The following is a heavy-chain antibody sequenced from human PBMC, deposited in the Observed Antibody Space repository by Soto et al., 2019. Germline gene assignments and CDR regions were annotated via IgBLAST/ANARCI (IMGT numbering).Heavy chain of an antibody. CDR2: IYYSGST. Sequence: PSETLSLTCTVSSGSISSYYWSWIRQPPGKGLEWIGYIYYSGSTNYNPSLKSRVTISVDTSKNQFSLKLSSVTAADTAVYYCARVYDFWSGSYGMDVWGQGTTVTVSS. CDR3: ARVYDFWSGSYGMDV. J-gene: IGHJ6*02. V-gene: IGHV4-59*01. D-gene: IGHD3-3*01. CDR1: SGSISSYY.